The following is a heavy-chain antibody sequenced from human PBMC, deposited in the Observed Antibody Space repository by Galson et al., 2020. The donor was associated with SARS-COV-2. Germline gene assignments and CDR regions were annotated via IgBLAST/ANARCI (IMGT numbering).Heavy chain of an antibody. CDR3: VGVGGSGYYYHPLDF. CDR2: IYSSGST. V-gene: IGHV4-59*08. Sequence: ETSETLSLTCTISGGSISSYYWSWNRQPPGKGLEWIGYIYSSGSTNYNPSLARRVTMSVDTSKNQFSLKLSSVTAAATAVYYCVGVGGSGYYYHPLDFWGQGTLVTVSS. J-gene: IGHJ4*02. D-gene: IGHD3-22*01. CDR1: GGSISSYY.